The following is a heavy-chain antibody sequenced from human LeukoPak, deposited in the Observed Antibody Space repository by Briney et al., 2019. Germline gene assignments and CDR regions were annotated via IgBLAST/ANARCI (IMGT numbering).Heavy chain of an antibody. CDR1: GWTFTSYY. J-gene: IGHJ4*02. CDR3: ARGGTYSPCIDY. CDR2: IIAYNGRT. Sequence: GASVQVSCKACGWTFTSYYINWVRPAPGRRREWMGWIIAYNGRTNYTQKSPGRVTMTTDSSTTTAYMDLTSLRSHDTAVYYSARGGTYSPCIDYWGQRNLVTVSS. V-gene: IGHV1-18*01. D-gene: IGHD1-26*01.